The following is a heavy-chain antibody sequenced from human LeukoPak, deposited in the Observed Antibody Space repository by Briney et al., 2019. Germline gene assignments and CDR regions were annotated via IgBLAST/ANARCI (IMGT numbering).Heavy chain of an antibody. J-gene: IGHJ4*02. D-gene: IGHD2-15*01. CDR1: GFTFSSYA. CDR2: IGTAGDT. CDR3: ARMTRSGGFDY. Sequence: PGGSLRLSCAASGFTFSSYAMSWVRQAPGKGLEWVSAIGTAGDTYYPGSVKGRFTISRENAKNSLYLQMNSLRAGDTAVYYCARMTRSGGFDYWGQGTLVTVSS. V-gene: IGHV3-13*01.